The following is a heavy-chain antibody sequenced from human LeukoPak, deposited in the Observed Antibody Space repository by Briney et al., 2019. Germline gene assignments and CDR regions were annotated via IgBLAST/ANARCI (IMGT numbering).Heavy chain of an antibody. CDR2: IYSSDTT. CDR3: ARDLHYAFDI. Sequence: PGGSLRHSCAASGFTFSGYAMNWVRQAPGKGLEWVSHIYSSDTTYADALKGRFTISRDNAKNSLYLQMNSLGDEDTAVYYCARDLHYAFDIWGQGTMVTASS. J-gene: IGHJ3*02. V-gene: IGHV3-48*02. D-gene: IGHD3-10*01. CDR1: GFTFSGYA.